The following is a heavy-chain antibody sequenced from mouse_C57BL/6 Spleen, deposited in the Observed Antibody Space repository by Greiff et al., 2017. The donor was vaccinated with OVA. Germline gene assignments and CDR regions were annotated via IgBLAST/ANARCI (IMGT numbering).Heavy chain of an antibody. CDR2: IDPSDSYT. CDR1: GYTFTSYW. J-gene: IGHJ4*01. CDR3: APSLLATNAMDY. Sequence: VQLQQSGAELVKPGASVKLSCKASGYTFTSYWMQWVKQRPGQGLEWIGEIDPSDSYTNYNQKFKGKATLTVDTSSSTAYMQLRILPSEDSAVYSCAPSLLATNAMDYWGPGTSVTVSS. D-gene: IGHD1-1*01. V-gene: IGHV1-50*01.